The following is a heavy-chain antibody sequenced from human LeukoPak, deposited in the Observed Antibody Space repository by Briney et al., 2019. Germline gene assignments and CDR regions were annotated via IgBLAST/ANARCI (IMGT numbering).Heavy chain of an antibody. D-gene: IGHD3-10*01. CDR1: GLTFVDNA. CDR3: ARSRVRGVFDY. Sequence: GGSLGLPCAAPGLTFVDNAIHWVGKAPGKGLEGVSGISWNSGSIGYADSVKGRFTISRDNAKNSLYLQMNSLRAEDMALYYCARSRVRGVFDYWGQGTLVTVSS. J-gene: IGHJ4*02. CDR2: ISWNSGSI. V-gene: IGHV3-9*03.